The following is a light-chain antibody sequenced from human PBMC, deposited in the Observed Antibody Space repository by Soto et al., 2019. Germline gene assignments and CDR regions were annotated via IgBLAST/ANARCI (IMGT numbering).Light chain of an antibody. Sequence: QSALTQPASVSGSPGQSITISCTGTSSDVGSYNYVSWYQHHPDKAPKLMIYDVSNRPSGVSNRFSGSKSANTASLTISGLQADDEADYYCSSYTSGISPYVLGTGTKLTVL. CDR1: SSDVGSYNY. V-gene: IGLV2-14*01. J-gene: IGLJ1*01. CDR3: SSYTSGISPYV. CDR2: DVS.